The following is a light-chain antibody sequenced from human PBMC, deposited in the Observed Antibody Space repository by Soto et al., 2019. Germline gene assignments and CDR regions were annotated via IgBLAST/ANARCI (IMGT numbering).Light chain of an antibody. Sequence: QSVLTQPPSASGSTGQLVAICCTGTSSDVGAYNYVCWYQQHPGKAPKLMIYEVNKRPSGVPDRFSGSKSGNTASLTVSGLQAEDEADYYCSSYAANDNVVFGGGTKATVL. CDR2: EVN. CDR1: SSDVGAYNY. CDR3: SSYAANDNVV. J-gene: IGLJ2*01. V-gene: IGLV2-8*01.